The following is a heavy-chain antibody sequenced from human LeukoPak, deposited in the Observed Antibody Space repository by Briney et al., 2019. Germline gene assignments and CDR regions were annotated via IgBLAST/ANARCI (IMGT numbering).Heavy chain of an antibody. CDR1: GFTFSSYS. CDR3: AKASRPTQRYYFDY. D-gene: IGHD6-25*01. CDR2: ISSSSSTI. V-gene: IGHV3-48*01. Sequence: PGGSLRLSCAASGFTFSSYSMTWVRQAPGKGLEWVSYISSSSSTIYYADSVKGRFTISRDNSKSTLYLQMNSLRAEDTAVYYCAKASRPTQRYYFDYWGQGTLVTVSS. J-gene: IGHJ4*02.